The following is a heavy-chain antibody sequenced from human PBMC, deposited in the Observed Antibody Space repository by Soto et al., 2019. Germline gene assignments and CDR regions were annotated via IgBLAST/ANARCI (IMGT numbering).Heavy chain of an antibody. CDR3: ATEYIVVVPAAIRPGAFDI. J-gene: IGHJ3*02. CDR2: FDPEDGET. Sequence: ASVKVSCKVSGYTLTELSMHWVRQAPGKGLEWMGGFDPEDGETIYAQKIQGRVTMTEDTSTDTAYMELSSLRSEDTAVYYCATEYIVVVPAAIRPGAFDIWGQGTMVTVSS. D-gene: IGHD2-2*01. V-gene: IGHV1-24*01. CDR1: GYTLTELS.